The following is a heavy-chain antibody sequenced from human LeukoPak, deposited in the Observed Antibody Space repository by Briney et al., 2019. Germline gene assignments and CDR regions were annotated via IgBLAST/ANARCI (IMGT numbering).Heavy chain of an antibody. Sequence: SQTLSLTCTVSGGSISSGSYSWSWIRQPAGKGLEWIGHIYTSGSTNYKSSLKSRVIISIDTSKNQFSLKLSSVTAADTAVYYCATPDVPPTAIDYWGQGTLVTAS. D-gene: IGHD2-2*01. CDR2: IYTSGST. CDR3: ATPDVPPTAIDY. J-gene: IGHJ4*02. CDR1: GGSISSGSYS. V-gene: IGHV4-61*09.